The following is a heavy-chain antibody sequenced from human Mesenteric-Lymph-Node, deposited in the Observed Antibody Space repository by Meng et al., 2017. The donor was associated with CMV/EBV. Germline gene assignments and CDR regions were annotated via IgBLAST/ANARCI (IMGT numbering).Heavy chain of an antibody. CDR2: INHSGST. J-gene: IGHJ6*02. V-gene: IGHV4-34*01. D-gene: IGHD3-3*01. Sequence: SETLSLTCAVYGGSFSGYYWSWIRQPPGKGLEWMGEINHSGSTNYNPSLKSRVTISVDTSKNQFSLKLSSVTAADTAVCYCARSKNDFWSGYNGMDVWGQGTTVTVSS. CDR1: GGSFSGYY. CDR3: ARSKNDFWSGYNGMDV.